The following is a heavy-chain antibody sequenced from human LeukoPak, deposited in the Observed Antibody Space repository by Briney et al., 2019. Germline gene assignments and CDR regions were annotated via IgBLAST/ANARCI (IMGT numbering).Heavy chain of an antibody. Sequence: GGSLRLSCAASGFTFSSYWMSWVRQAPGKGLEWVANIIQDGSEKYYVDSVKGRFTISRDNAKKSLYLQMNSLRADDTAVYYCAKVSYSSSWLPDAFDIWGQGTMVTVSS. CDR1: GFTFSSYW. CDR3: AKVSYSSSWLPDAFDI. CDR2: IIQDGSEK. J-gene: IGHJ3*02. D-gene: IGHD6-13*01. V-gene: IGHV3-7*01.